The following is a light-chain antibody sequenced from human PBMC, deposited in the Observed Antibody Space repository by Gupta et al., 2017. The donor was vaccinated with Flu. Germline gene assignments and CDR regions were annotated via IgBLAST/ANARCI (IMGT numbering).Light chain of an antibody. CDR3: AAWDDSLNGPV. V-gene: IGLV1-36*01. J-gene: IGLJ2*01. CDR2: FDN. CDR1: SSNIGNKV. Sequence: QSVLTQPPSVSEAPRQRVTISCSGSSSNIGNKVVNWYQQLPGKAPKLLIYFDNLLSSGFSDRFSGSKSGTSASLAISGLQPEDEADYYCAAWDDSLNGPVFGGGTKLTVL.